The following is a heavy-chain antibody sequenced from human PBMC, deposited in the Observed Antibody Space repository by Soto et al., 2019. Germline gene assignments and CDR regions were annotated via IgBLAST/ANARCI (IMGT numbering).Heavy chain of an antibody. J-gene: IGHJ6*02. CDR1: GGSISSYY. D-gene: IGHD1-26*01. V-gene: IGHV4-59*01. Sequence: QVQLQESGPGLVKPSETLSLTCTVSGGSISSYYWSWIRQPPGKGLEWIGYIYYSGSTNYNPSLKSRVTISIDTSKNQFSLKLSSVTAADTAVYYCASSDPHYYYYGMDLWGQGTTVTVSS. CDR3: ASSDPHYYYYGMDL. CDR2: IYYSGST.